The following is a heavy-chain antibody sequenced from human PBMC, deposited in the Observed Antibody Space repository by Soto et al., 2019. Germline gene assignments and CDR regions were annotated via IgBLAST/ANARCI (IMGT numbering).Heavy chain of an antibody. D-gene: IGHD1-20*01. V-gene: IGHV3-48*02. CDR2: ISSSSSTI. CDR3: ARDPHLTGSTRVGGYYYYGMDV. CDR1: GFTFSSYS. J-gene: IGHJ6*02. Sequence: GGSLRLSCAASGFTFSSYSMNWVRQAPGKGLEWVSYISSSSSTIYYADSVKGRFTISRDNAKNSLYLQMNSLRDEDTAVYYCARDPHLTGSTRVGGYYYYGMDVWGQGTTVTVSS.